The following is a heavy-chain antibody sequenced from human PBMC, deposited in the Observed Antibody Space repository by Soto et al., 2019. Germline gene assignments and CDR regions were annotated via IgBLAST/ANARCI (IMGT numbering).Heavy chain of an antibody. Sequence: EVQLSQSGGGLVQPGESLSLSCSASGFTFSDFAMSWIRQSPGKGLEWVCTISRSGDRTFYADSVRGRLTVSRDNSKNARYLQVNSLRADDTAVYYCARPFPDKTYYYSGMDVWGQGTAVTVSS. V-gene: IGHV3-23*01. CDR3: ARPFPDKTYYYSGMDV. CDR2: ISRSGDRT. J-gene: IGHJ6*02. D-gene: IGHD2-21*01. CDR1: GFTFSDFA.